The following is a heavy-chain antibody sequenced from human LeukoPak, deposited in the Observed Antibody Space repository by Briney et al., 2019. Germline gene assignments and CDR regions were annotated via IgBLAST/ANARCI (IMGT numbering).Heavy chain of an antibody. CDR3: ARDQRELELPGGSWFDP. J-gene: IGHJ5*02. V-gene: IGHV1-69*13. CDR1: GGTFSSYA. D-gene: IGHD1-7*01. Sequence: SVNVSCKASGGTFSSYAISWVRQAPGQGLEWMGGIIPIFGTANYAQKFQGRVTITADESTSTAYMELSSLRSEDTAVYYCARDQRELELPGGSWFDPWGQGTLVTVSS. CDR2: IIPIFGTA.